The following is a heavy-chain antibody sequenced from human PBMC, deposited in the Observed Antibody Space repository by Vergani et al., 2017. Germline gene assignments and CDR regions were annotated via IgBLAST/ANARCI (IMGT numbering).Heavy chain of an antibody. CDR3: AKAVGWELPIYFDD. Sequence: EVQLVESGGGLVQPGRSLRLSCAASGFTFDDYAMHWVRQAPGKGLEWVSGISWNSGSIGYADSVKGRFTISRDNAKNSLYLQMNSLRAEDTALYYCAKAVGWELPIYFDDWGQGTLVTVSS. CDR2: ISWNSGSI. CDR1: GFTFDDYA. V-gene: IGHV3-9*01. D-gene: IGHD1-26*01. J-gene: IGHJ4*02.